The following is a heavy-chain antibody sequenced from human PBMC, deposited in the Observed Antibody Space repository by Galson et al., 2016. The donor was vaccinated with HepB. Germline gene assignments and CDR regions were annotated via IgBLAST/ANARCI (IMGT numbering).Heavy chain of an antibody. Sequence: SVKVSCKASGYTLTSYYMHWVRQAPGQGLEWMGIINPSGGTARYAQKFQGRVTMTRDTSTSTVYMELSSLRSEDTAVYYCARGYYYDSSDYSFDFWGQGTLVTVSS. J-gene: IGHJ4*02. CDR1: GYTLTSYY. CDR3: ARGYYYDSSDYSFDF. D-gene: IGHD3-22*01. CDR2: INPSGGTA. V-gene: IGHV1-46*01.